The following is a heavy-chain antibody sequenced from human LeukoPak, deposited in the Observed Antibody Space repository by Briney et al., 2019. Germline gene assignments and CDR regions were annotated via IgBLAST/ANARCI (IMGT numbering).Heavy chain of an antibody. D-gene: IGHD6-13*01. CDR1: GFTFSSWS. J-gene: IGHJ4*02. CDR3: TRGAAAAPCYEY. CDR2: ISSTSTYV. V-gene: IGHV3-21*01. Sequence: GGSLRLSCAASGFTFSSWSITWVRQAPGKGLEWVSLISSTSTYVYYADSVKGRFTISRDNANNSLYLQMNTLRVEDTAVYYCTRGAAAAPCYEYWGQGTLVTVSS.